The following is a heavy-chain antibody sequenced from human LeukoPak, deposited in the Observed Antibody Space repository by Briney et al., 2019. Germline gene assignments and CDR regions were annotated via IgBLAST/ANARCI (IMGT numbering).Heavy chain of an antibody. Sequence: ASVKVSCKASGYTFTSYFIHWVRQAPGQGLEWMGIINPSGGSPNYAQRFQGRLTMTRDTSISTAYMELSRLRSDDTAVYYCARDFGGGSFYYFDYWGQGTLVTVSS. CDR3: ARDFGGGSFYYFDY. J-gene: IGHJ4*02. CDR1: GYTFTSYF. D-gene: IGHD2-15*01. CDR2: INPSGGSP. V-gene: IGHV1-46*01.